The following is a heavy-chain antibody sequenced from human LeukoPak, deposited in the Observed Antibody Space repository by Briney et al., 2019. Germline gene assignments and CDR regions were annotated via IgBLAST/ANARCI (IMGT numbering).Heavy chain of an antibody. CDR1: GGSLSGDY. CDR3: ARTNAFGN. Sequence: PSETLSLTCTVSGGSLSGDYWNWIRQPPGKGLEWIGYIYYTGTTDYSPSLKSRVTISLDMPKNQYSLKLRSVTAADTAVYYCARTNAFGNRGRGTMVTVSS. J-gene: IGHJ3*02. CDR2: IYYTGTT. V-gene: IGHV4-59*01.